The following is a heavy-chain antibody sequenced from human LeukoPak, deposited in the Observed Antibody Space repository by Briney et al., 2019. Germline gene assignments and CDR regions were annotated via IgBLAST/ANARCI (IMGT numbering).Heavy chain of an antibody. CDR2: IYYSGST. CDR1: GDSISGYY. Sequence: SETLSLTCTVSGDSISGYYWSWIRQPPGKGLEWIGYIYYSGSTNYNPSLKSRVTISADTSKNQFSLKLSSVTAADTAVYYCARGLVMVRGVTSYYFDYWGQGTLVTVSS. D-gene: IGHD3-10*01. V-gene: IGHV4-59*01. J-gene: IGHJ4*02. CDR3: ARGLVMVRGVTSYYFDY.